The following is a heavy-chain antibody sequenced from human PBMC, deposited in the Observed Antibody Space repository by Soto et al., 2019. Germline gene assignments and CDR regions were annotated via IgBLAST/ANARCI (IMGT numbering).Heavy chain of an antibody. CDR3: AKRTSVPGGHLDDY. CDR2: ISENGGST. D-gene: IGHD4-17*01. V-gene: IGHV3-23*01. Sequence: PGGSLRLSCAASGFTFSNYAMSWVRQAPGKGLEWVSAISENGGSTYYADSVKGRLTISRDNSKSALSLQMNSLRAEDTAVYYCAKRTSVPGGHLDDYWGQGTLVTVSS. J-gene: IGHJ4*01. CDR1: GFTFSNYA.